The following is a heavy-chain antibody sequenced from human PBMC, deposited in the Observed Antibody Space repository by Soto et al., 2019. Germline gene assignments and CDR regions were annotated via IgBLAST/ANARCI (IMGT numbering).Heavy chain of an antibody. V-gene: IGHV4-61*01. D-gene: IGHD5-12*01. CDR2: IYYSGST. CDR1: GGSVSSGSYY. CDR3: ARVSGQGIVATTAPTYYFDY. J-gene: IGHJ4*02. Sequence: PSETLSLTCTVSGGSVSSGSYYWSWIRQPPGKGLEWIGYIYYSGSTNYNPSLKSRVTISVDTSKNQFSLKLSSVTAADTAVYYCARVSGQGIVATTAPTYYFDYWGQGTLVTVSS.